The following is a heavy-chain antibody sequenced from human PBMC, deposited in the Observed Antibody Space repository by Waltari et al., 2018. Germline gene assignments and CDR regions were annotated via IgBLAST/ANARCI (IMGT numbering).Heavy chain of an antibody. J-gene: IGHJ6*02. Sequence: EVQLVESGGGLVQPGGSLRLSCAASGFTVRSNHMSWVRQAPGKGLELVSVIYSGGSTYYADSVKGRFTISRHNSKNTLYLQMNSLRAEDTAVYYCATAGENYYYYGMDVWGQGTTVTVSS. D-gene: IGHD7-27*01. CDR3: ATAGENYYYYGMDV. V-gene: IGHV3-53*04. CDR2: IYSGGST. CDR1: GFTVRSNH.